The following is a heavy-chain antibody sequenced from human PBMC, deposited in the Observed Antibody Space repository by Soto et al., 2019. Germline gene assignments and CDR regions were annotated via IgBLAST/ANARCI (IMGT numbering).Heavy chain of an antibody. Sequence: ASVKVSCKASGYTFTSYGISWVRQAPGQGLEWMGWISAYNGNTNYAQKLQGRVTMTTDTSTSTAYMELRSLRSDDTAVYYCAREPTDIVVVPAGSYMDVWGKGTTVTVSS. V-gene: IGHV1-18*01. CDR1: GYTFTSYG. J-gene: IGHJ6*03. CDR3: AREPTDIVVVPAGSYMDV. D-gene: IGHD2-2*01. CDR2: ISAYNGNT.